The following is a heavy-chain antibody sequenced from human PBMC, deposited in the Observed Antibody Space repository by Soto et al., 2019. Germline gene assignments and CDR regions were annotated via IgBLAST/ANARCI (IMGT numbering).Heavy chain of an antibody. D-gene: IGHD5-18*01. CDR1: GGTFSSYA. V-gene: IGHV1-69*12. Sequence: QVQLVQSGAEVKKPGSSVKVSCKASGGTFSSYAISWVRQAPGQGLEWMGGIIPIFGTANYAQKFQGRVTITADESTGXXYXEXXSLRSEDTAVYYCATRALTGGYSYGYAYYYYGMDVWGQGTTVTVSS. CDR2: IIPIFGTA. J-gene: IGHJ6*02. CDR3: ATRALTGGYSYGYAYYYYGMDV.